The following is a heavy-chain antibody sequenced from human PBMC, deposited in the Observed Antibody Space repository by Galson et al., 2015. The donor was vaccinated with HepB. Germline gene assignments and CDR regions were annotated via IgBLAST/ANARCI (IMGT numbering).Heavy chain of an antibody. CDR3: ARAWTSRPSTRQTDHFDY. V-gene: IGHV6-1*01. D-gene: IGHD1-1*01. CDR1: GDSVSSRTAS. CDR2: TYYRSQWYS. Sequence: CAISGDSVSSRTASWNWIRQSPPRGLEWLGRTYYRSQWYSEYSASVRGRMTISPDTSENQFSLHLSSVTPEDTAIYFCARAWTSRPSTRQTDHFDYWGQGTPVTVAS. J-gene: IGHJ4*02.